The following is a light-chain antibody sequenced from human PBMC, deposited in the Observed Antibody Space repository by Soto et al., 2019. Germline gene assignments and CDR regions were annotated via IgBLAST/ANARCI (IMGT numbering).Light chain of an antibody. CDR3: QQYSSHSPYT. V-gene: IGKV1-5*01. J-gene: IGKJ2*01. CDR2: DAS. Sequence: DIQMTQSPSTLSASVGDRVTITCRASQSISSWLAWYQQKPGKAPKLLIYDASSLESGVPSRFSGSGSGTEFTLTISSLQPDDFATYYCQQYSSHSPYTFGQGTKLEIK. CDR1: QSISSW.